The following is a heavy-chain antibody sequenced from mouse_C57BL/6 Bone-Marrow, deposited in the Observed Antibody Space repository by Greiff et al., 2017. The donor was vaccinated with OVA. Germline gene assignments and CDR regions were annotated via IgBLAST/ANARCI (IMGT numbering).Heavy chain of an antibody. D-gene: IGHD2-1*01. CDR1: GFNIKDDY. V-gene: IGHV14-4*01. J-gene: IGHJ2*01. Sequence: EVKVVESGAELVRPGASVKLSCTASGFNIKDDYMHWVKQRPEQGLEWIGWIDPENGDTEYASKFQGKATITADTSSNTAYLQLSSLTSYDTAVYYCTSYGNFDYWGQGTTLTVSS. CDR2: IDPENGDT. CDR3: TSYGNFDY.